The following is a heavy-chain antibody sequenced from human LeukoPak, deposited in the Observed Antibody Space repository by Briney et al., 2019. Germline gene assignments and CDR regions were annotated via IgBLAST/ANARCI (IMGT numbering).Heavy chain of an antibody. Sequence: SETLSLTCSVSGDSISSYYWSWIRQPAGKGLEWIGRIYSSGSTNYNPSLKTRVTMSLDTSKNQFSLNLTTVTAADTAVYYCARTSARGAQFDYWGQGTLVTVSS. V-gene: IGHV4-4*07. CDR1: GDSISSYY. CDR3: ARTSARGAQFDY. J-gene: IGHJ4*02. D-gene: IGHD3-10*01. CDR2: IYSSGST.